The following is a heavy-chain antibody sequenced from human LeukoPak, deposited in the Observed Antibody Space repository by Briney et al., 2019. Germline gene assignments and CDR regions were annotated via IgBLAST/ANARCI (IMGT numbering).Heavy chain of an antibody. Sequence: PGGSLRLSCAASGFTFSNHDMHWVRQAPGKGLEWVSAIDTVGGTYYPGSVKGRFTISREDVKNSLYLQMNSLRAGDTAIYYCAREASGSGYSGIDFWGQGTLVTVSS. V-gene: IGHV3-13*04. J-gene: IGHJ4*02. D-gene: IGHD3-22*01. CDR3: AREASGSGYSGIDF. CDR1: GFTFSNHD. CDR2: IDTVGGT.